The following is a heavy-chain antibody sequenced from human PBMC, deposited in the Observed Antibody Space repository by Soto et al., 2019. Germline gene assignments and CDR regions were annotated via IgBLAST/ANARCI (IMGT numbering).Heavy chain of an antibody. V-gene: IGHV3-53*01. CDR2: IYRGRAT. D-gene: IGHD6-25*01. J-gene: IGHJ3*02. CDR1: GFSVSNTY. CDR3: ARDSSDSSRAASFDI. Sequence: GGSLRLSCAVSGFSVSNTYMSWVRQAPGKGLEWISVIYRGRATYYADSVKGRCTISRDDSRNTVYLQMNSLTPEDTAVYFCARDSSDSSRAASFDIWGQGTMVTVSS.